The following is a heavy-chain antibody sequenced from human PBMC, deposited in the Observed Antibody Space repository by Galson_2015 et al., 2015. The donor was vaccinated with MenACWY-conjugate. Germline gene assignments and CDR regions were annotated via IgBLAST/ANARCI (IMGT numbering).Heavy chain of an antibody. Sequence: SVKVSCKASGGTFSSYTISWVRQAPGQGLEWMGRIIPILGIANYAQKFQGRVTITADKSTSTAYMELSSLRSEDTAVYYCARGGSEPAHGRNWFDPWGQGTLVTVSS. CDR2: IIPILGIA. V-gene: IGHV1-69*02. D-gene: IGHD1-26*01. CDR3: ARGGSEPAHGRNWFDP. J-gene: IGHJ5*02. CDR1: GGTFSSYT.